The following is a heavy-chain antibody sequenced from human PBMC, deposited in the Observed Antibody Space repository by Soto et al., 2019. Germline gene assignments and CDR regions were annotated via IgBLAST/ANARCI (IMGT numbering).Heavy chain of an antibody. Sequence: EVQLVESGGGLVQPGGSLRLSCAASGVTFRTYWMHWVRQAPGKGLVWVSDINSDGSSTTYADSVKGRVTISRDNAKNTLYLQMNSLRAEDTAVYYCARHTGGSYYDYWGQGTLVTVSS. CDR1: GVTFRTYW. CDR3: ARHTGGSYYDY. D-gene: IGHD1-26*01. J-gene: IGHJ4*02. CDR2: INSDGSST. V-gene: IGHV3-74*02.